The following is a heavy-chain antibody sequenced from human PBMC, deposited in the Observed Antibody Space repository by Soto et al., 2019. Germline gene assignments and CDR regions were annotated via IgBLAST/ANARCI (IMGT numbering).Heavy chain of an antibody. V-gene: IGHV1-46*01. CDR2: IDPSDDST. CDR3: ARDQYYCGLVV. Sequence: WALKTTGQGLEWMGTIDPSDDSTSYAQEFQGRVTMTSDTSTSTVYMDLSSLRSGDSALYYSARDQYYCGLVVWGQVTTVNVSS. J-gene: IGHJ6*02.